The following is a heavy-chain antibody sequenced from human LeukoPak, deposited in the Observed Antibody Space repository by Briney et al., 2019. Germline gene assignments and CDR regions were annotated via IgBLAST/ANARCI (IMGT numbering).Heavy chain of an antibody. D-gene: IGHD3-22*01. V-gene: IGHV4-59*01. CDR1: GGSISSYY. J-gene: IGHJ4*02. CDR2: IYYSGST. Sequence: SETLSLTCTVSGGSISSYYWSWIRQPPGKGLEWIGYIYYSGSTNYNPSLKSRVTISVDTSKNQFSLKLSSVTAADTAVYYCSRAPLPITMKVDWGKGTLAPSPQ. CDR3: SRAPLPITMKVD.